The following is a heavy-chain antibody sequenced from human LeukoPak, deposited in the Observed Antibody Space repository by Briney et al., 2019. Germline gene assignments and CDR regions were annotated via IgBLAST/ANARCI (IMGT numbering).Heavy chain of an antibody. CDR2: ISSTSSTI. Sequence: GGSLRLSCAASGFTFSSYSMNWVRQAPGKGLEWVSYISSTSSTIYYADSMKGRFTISRDNAKNSLYLQMNSLRAEDTAVYYCARDPPHGMDVWGQGTTVTVSS. J-gene: IGHJ6*02. V-gene: IGHV3-48*01. CDR1: GFTFSSYS. CDR3: ARDPPHGMDV.